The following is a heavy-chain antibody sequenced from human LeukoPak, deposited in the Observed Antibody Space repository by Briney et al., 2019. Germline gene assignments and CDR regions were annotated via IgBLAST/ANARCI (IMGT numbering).Heavy chain of an antibody. CDR1: GSSISSDYY. CDR2: IKHRGRS. V-gene: IGHV4-38-2*02. Sequence: SETLSLTCSVSGSSISSDYYWGWVRQPPGKGLEWIGSIKHRGRSYYNPSLKSRVTIPVDTSKNQFSLQLSSVTAADTAVYYCARVVGATSIDYWGQGILVTVSS. D-gene: IGHD2-15*01. J-gene: IGHJ4*02. CDR3: ARVVGATSIDY.